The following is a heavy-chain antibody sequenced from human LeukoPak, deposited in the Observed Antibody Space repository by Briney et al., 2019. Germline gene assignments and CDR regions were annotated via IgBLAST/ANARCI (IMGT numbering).Heavy chain of an antibody. Sequence: ASVKVSCKASGYTFTGYYMHWVRQAPGQGLEWMGWINPNSGGTNYAQKFQGWVTMTRDTSISTAYMELSSLRSEDTAVYYCAGELTYSSSLDYWGQGTLVTVSS. CDR2: INPNSGGT. V-gene: IGHV1-2*04. J-gene: IGHJ4*02. CDR1: GYTFTGYY. D-gene: IGHD6-13*01. CDR3: AGELTYSSSLDY.